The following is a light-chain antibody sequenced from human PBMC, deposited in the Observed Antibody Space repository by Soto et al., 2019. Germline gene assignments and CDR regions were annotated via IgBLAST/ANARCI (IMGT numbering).Light chain of an antibody. Sequence: EIVLTQSPGTLSLSAGERATLSCRASQTISSNYLAWYQQKPGQAPRLLIFGASYRATGIPDRFSGSGSGTDFTLTISRLEPEDFAVYYCQQYGRPPPEFTFGPGTKVDIK. CDR3: QQYGRPPPEFT. CDR2: GAS. J-gene: IGKJ3*01. CDR1: QTISSNY. V-gene: IGKV3-20*01.